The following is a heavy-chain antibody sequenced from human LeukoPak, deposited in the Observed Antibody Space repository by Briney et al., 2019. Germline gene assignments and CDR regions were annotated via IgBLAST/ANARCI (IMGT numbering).Heavy chain of an antibody. Sequence: VASVKVSCKASGYTFTSYYMHWVRQAPGQGLEWMGIINPSGGSTSYAQKFQGRVTMTRDASTSTVYMELSSLRSEDTAVYYCARDSFKGAAAGSETPPFIYWGQGTLVTVSS. CDR2: INPSGGST. CDR1: GYTFTSYY. V-gene: IGHV1-46*01. J-gene: IGHJ4*02. CDR3: ARDSFKGAAAGSETPPFIY. D-gene: IGHD6-13*01.